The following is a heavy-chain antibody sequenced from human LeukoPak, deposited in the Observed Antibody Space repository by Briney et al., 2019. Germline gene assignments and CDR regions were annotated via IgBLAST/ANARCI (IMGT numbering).Heavy chain of an antibody. V-gene: IGHV3-7*04. CDR3: VRGSIWSPDN. D-gene: IGHD3-10*01. Sequence: GALRLSCAASGFTFSSYAMHWVRQAPGKGLEWVANIKHDGSDKNYPDSVKGRFTISRDNTKKSLYLQMNSLTADDTAVYYCVRGSIWSPDNWGQGTLVTVSS. CDR2: IKHDGSDK. CDR1: GFTFSSYA. J-gene: IGHJ4*02.